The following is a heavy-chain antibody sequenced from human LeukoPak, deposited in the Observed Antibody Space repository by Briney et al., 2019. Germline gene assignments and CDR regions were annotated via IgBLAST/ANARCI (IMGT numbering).Heavy chain of an antibody. CDR3: ARDSKSDYVGSY. Sequence: GGSLRLSCAASGLTFSSYSMNWVRQAPGKGLEWVSSISSSSSYIYYADSVKGRFTISRDNAKNSLYLQMNSLRAEDTALYYCARDSKSDYVGSYWGQGTLVTVSS. V-gene: IGHV3-21*04. J-gene: IGHJ4*02. CDR2: ISSSSSYI. D-gene: IGHD4-17*01. CDR1: GLTFSSYS.